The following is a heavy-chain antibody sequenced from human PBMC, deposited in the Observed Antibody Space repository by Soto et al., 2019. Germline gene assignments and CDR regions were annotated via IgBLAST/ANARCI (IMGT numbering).Heavy chain of an antibody. CDR3: AHRVRGLYYYFGMDV. Sequence: QITLKESGPTLVKPTQTLTLTCTFSGLSLSTSGVGVGWIRQPPGKALEWLALIYWDDDKRYSPALKSRLTITKDTSKNQVVLIRTNMDPVDTATYYWAHRVRGLYYYFGMDVWGQGTTVTVSS. V-gene: IGHV2-5*02. D-gene: IGHD3-10*01. J-gene: IGHJ6*02. CDR1: GLSLSTSGVG. CDR2: IYWDDDK.